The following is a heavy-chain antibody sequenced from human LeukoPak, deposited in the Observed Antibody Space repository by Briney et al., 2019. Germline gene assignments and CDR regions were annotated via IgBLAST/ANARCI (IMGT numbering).Heavy chain of an antibody. V-gene: IGHV3-30*04. D-gene: IGHD4-17*01. CDR2: ISYDGSNK. Sequence: GGSLRLSCAASGFTFSSYVMHWVRQAPGKGLEWVAIISYDGSNKYYADSVKGRFTISRDNSKNTLYVQMNSLRAEDTAVYYCARGSKPYGEYIRSRIHYFDYWGQGTLVTVSS. J-gene: IGHJ4*02. CDR3: ARGSKPYGEYIRSRIHYFDY. CDR1: GFTFSSYV.